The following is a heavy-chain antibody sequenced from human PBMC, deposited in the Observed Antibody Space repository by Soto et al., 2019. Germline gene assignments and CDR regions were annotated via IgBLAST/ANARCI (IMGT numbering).Heavy chain of an antibody. Sequence: QVQLQESGPGLVKPSETLSLTCTVSGVSNSTYYWTWIRQPPGKGLEWIGQVFYSGNTNYNPSLKSRVTISVDASRNQFSLRLSSVTAADTAMYYCASRDYNDAFDIWGQGTLVTVSS. CDR1: GVSNSTYY. V-gene: IGHV4-59*01. CDR3: ASRDYNDAFDI. CDR2: VFYSGNT. J-gene: IGHJ3*02. D-gene: IGHD4-4*01.